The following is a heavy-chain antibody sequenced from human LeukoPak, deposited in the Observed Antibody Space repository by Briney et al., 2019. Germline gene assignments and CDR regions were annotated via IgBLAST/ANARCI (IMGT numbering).Heavy chain of an antibody. CDR1: GYTLTQLS. CDR2: FDPEDGET. Sequence: GASVKVSRKVSGYTLTQLSMHWVRQAPGKGGEWMGGFDPEDGETIYAQKFQGRVTMTEDTSTDTAYMELSSLRSEDTAVYYCATDRRSGMDVWGKGTTVTVSS. CDR3: ATDRRSGMDV. J-gene: IGHJ6*04. V-gene: IGHV1-24*01.